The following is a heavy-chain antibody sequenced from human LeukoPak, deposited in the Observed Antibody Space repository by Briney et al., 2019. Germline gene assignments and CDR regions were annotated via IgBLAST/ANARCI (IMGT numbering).Heavy chain of an antibody. Sequence: GASVKVSCTASGYTFTRYDINWVRQATGQGLEWMGWINPNSGGTNYAQKFQGRVTMTRDTSISTAYMELSRLRSDDTAVYYCAREGRYSSSSGWFDPWGQGTLVTVSS. CDR3: AREGRYSSSSGWFDP. D-gene: IGHD6-6*01. V-gene: IGHV1-2*02. CDR2: INPNSGGT. CDR1: GYTFTRYD. J-gene: IGHJ5*02.